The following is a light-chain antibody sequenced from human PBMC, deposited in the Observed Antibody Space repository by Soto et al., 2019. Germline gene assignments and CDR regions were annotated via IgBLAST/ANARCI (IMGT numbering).Light chain of an antibody. CDR2: GDS. CDR3: SSDTRSGTVV. CDR1: SCDVGDFKD. J-gene: IGLJ3*02. Sequence: QSALTQPASVSGSPGQSITISCTGTSCDVGDFKDVSWYQQRPGKGPTLMIYGDSLRPSGISNRFSGSKSDNTASQTISGLQAEDEADYYCSSDTRSGTVVFGGGTKVAVL. V-gene: IGLV2-14*01.